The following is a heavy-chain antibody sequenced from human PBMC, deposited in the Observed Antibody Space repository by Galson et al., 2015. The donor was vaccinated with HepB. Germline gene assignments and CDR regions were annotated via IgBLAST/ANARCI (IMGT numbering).Heavy chain of an antibody. CDR3: ARGLGVRGVKGGY. Sequence: ETLSLTCAVYGGSFSGYYWSWIRQPPGKGLEWIGEINHSGSTNYNPSLKSRVTISVDTSKNQFSLKLSSVTAADTAVYYCARGLGVRGVKGGYWGQGTLVTVSS. V-gene: IGHV4-34*01. D-gene: IGHD3-10*01. CDR2: INHSGST. CDR1: GGSFSGYY. J-gene: IGHJ4*02.